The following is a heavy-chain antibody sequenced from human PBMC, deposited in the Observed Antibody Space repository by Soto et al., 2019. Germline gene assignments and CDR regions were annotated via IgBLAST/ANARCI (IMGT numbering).Heavy chain of an antibody. D-gene: IGHD3-22*01. J-gene: IGHJ1*01. CDR2: IYYSGST. CDR1: GGSISSYY. Sequence: QVQLQESGPGLVKPSETLSLTCTVSGGSISSYYWSWIRQPPGKGLEWIGYIYYSGSTNYSPSLKSRVTISVDTSKNQFSLKLSSVTAADTAVYYCASHYYDSSGYYFQHWGQGTLVTVSS. V-gene: IGHV4-59*01. CDR3: ASHYYDSSGYYFQH.